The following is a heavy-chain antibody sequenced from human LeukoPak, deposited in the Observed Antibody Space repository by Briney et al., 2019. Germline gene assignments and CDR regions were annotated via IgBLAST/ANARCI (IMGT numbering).Heavy chain of an antibody. J-gene: IGHJ6*02. CDR3: VRGYSFGPHGMDV. D-gene: IGHD2-15*01. Sequence: PGGSLRLSCSASGFPFSSYAMHWVRQAPGKGLEYVSAISDSGGSTYYADSVKGRFTISGDNSKNTLYLQMSSLRAEDTAVYFCVRGYSFGPHGMDVWGQGTTVTVSS. CDR2: ISDSGGST. CDR1: GFPFSSYA. V-gene: IGHV3-64D*09.